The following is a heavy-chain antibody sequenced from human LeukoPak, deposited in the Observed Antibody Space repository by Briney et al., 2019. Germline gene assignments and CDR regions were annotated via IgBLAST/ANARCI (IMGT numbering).Heavy chain of an antibody. D-gene: IGHD2-15*01. CDR1: GFTFNSFA. Sequence: GGSLRLSCAASGFTFNSFAMNWVRQAPGKGLEWVSAISDSGGHTYYAQSVRGRYTISRDNSKNTVYLQMNSLRVEDTALYYCAGGGYCSGASCYRSLGYWGQGTLVTVSS. CDR3: AGGGYCSGASCYRSLGY. J-gene: IGHJ4*02. CDR2: ISDSGGHT. V-gene: IGHV3-23*01.